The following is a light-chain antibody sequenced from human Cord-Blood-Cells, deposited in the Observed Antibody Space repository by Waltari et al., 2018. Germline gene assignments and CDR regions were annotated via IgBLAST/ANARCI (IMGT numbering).Light chain of an antibody. V-gene: IGKV4-1*01. CDR2: WAS. CDR3: QHYYSTPFT. CDR1: QSVLYSSNNKNY. Sequence: DIVMTQSPDSLAVSLGARATINCKSSQSVLYSSNNKNYLAWYQQKPGQPPKLLIYWASTRESGVPDRFSGSGSETDFTLTISSLQAEDVAVYYCQHYYSTPFTFGPGTKVDIK. J-gene: IGKJ3*01.